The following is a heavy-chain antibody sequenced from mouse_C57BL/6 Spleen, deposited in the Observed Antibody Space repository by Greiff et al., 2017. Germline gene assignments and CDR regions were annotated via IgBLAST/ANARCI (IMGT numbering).Heavy chain of an antibody. CDR1: GYTFTDYC. Sequence: VQLQQSGPELVKPGASVKVSCKASGYTFTDYCMNWVKQSPGQSLEWIGDINPYNSGTSSNQKFKGKATLTVAKSTSTAYMELRGLTSEDSAVYYCARSRLFAYWGQGTLVTVSA. CDR3: ARSRLFAY. V-gene: IGHV1-26*01. CDR2: INPYNSGT. J-gene: IGHJ3*01.